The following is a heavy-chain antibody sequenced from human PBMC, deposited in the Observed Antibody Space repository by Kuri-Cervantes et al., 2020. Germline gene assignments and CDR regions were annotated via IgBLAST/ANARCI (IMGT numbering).Heavy chain of an antibody. J-gene: IGHJ4*02. CDR2: ISSSDTTI. Sequence: GESLKISCAASGFTFSDYYMSCIHQAPGKGLEWISYISSSDTTIYYAGSVKGRFTISRDNAKNSLYLQMNSLRAEDTAVYYCASSRVYDYIWGSYRHAPGFDYWGQGTLVTVSS. CDR3: ASSRVYDYIWGSYRHAPGFDY. D-gene: IGHD3-16*02. CDR1: GFTFSDYY. V-gene: IGHV3-11*04.